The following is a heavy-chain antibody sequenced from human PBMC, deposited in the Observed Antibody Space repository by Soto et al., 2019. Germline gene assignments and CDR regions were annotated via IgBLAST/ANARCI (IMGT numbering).Heavy chain of an antibody. CDR1: GGSLSGYY. CDR2: INHSGST. CDR3: AGGIAVAGQYYHYGMDV. J-gene: IGHJ6*02. D-gene: IGHD6-19*01. V-gene: IGHV4-34*01. Sequence: PSETLSLTCAVYGGSLSGYYWSWIRQPPGKGLEWIGEINHSGSTNYNPSLKSRVTISVDTSKNQFSLKLSSVTAADTAVYYCAGGIAVAGQYYHYGMDVWGQGSTVTVSS.